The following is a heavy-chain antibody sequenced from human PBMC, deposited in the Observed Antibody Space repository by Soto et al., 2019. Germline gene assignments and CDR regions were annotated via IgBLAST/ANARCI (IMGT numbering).Heavy chain of an antibody. Sequence: PSETLSLTCTVSGGSISSGDYYWSWIRQPPGKGLEWIGYIYYSGSTHYNPSLKSRVTISVDTSKNQFSLKLSSVTAADTAVYYCARARSPYYYDSSGYLYYFDYWGQGTLVTVSS. CDR1: GGSISSGDYY. J-gene: IGHJ4*02. V-gene: IGHV4-30-4*01. D-gene: IGHD3-22*01. CDR2: IYYSGST. CDR3: ARARSPYYYDSSGYLYYFDY.